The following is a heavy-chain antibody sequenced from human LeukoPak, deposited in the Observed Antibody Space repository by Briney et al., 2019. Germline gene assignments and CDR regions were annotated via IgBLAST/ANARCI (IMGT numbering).Heavy chain of an antibody. CDR2: IGSSSSYI. CDR1: GFTFSSYS. V-gene: IGHV3-21*01. Sequence: GGSLRLSCAASGFTFSSYSMNWVRQAPGKGLEWVSSIGSSSSYIYYADSVKGRFTISRDNAKNSLYLQMNSLRAEDTAVYYCAKDRITMIVVASLDYWGQGTLVTVSS. CDR3: AKDRITMIVVASLDY. D-gene: IGHD3-22*01. J-gene: IGHJ4*02.